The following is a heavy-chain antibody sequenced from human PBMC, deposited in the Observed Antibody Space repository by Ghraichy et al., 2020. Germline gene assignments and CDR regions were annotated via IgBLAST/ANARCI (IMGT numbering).Heavy chain of an antibody. J-gene: IGHJ6*02. Sequence: TLSLTCTVSSGSISRTSYYWGWIRQAPGKGLEWIGSMYYSGSIYYNPSLKSRVTTSVDTSKNQFFLKLSSVTAADTAVYYCARHEGAGVDGYNYWYYGMDVWGQGTTVTVSS. D-gene: IGHD5-24*01. CDR2: MYYSGSI. CDR3: ARHEGAGVDGYNYWYYGMDV. CDR1: SGSISRTSYY. V-gene: IGHV4-39*01.